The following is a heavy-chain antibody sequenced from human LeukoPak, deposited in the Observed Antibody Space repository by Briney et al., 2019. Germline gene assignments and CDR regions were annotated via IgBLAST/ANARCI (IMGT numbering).Heavy chain of an antibody. D-gene: IGHD3-10*01. J-gene: IGHJ6*03. Sequence: ASVKVSCKASGYTFTSYAMSWVRQAPGQGLEWMGWMNPNSGNTGYAQKFQGRVTMTRNTSISTAYMELSSLRSEDTAVYYCARGMGSGSYFFYYYYYMDVWGKGTTVTISS. CDR3: ARGMGSGSYFFYYYYYMDV. CDR2: MNPNSGNT. V-gene: IGHV1-8*02. CDR1: GYTFTSYA.